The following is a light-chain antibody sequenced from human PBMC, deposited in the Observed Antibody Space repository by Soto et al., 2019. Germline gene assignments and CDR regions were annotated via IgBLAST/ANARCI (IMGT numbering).Light chain of an antibody. V-gene: IGKV4-1*01. CDR3: QQYYSSIPLT. CDR1: QSVLYSSNNKNY. CDR2: WAS. Sequence: DIVMTQSPDSLAVSLGERATINCKSSQSVLYSSNNKNYLAWYQQKPGQPPKLLISWASTRESGVPDRFSASGSGTDFTLTISSLQAEDVAVYYCQQYYSSIPLTFGGGTKVDIK. J-gene: IGKJ4*01.